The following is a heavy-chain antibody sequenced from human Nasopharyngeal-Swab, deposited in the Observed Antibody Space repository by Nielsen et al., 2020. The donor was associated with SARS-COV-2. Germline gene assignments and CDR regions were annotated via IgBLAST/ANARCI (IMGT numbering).Heavy chain of an antibody. CDR1: GFTFSSYA. Sequence: GGSLRLSCAASGFTFSSYAMNWVRQAPGRGLEWVSAISGADDSTKYADSVKGRFTISRDNAKNSLYLQMNSLRAEDTAVYYCARKGLYDSSGYPFDPWGQGTLVTVSS. D-gene: IGHD3-22*01. V-gene: IGHV3-23*01. CDR2: ISGADDST. J-gene: IGHJ5*02. CDR3: ARKGLYDSSGYPFDP.